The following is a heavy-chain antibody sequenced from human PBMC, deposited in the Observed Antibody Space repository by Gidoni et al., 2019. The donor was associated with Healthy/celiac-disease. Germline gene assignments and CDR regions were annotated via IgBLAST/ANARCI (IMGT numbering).Heavy chain of an antibody. V-gene: IGHV4-34*01. CDR3: ARAQTAMDDY. J-gene: IGHJ4*02. D-gene: IGHD5-18*01. Sequence: NYNPSLKSRVTISVDTSKNQFSLKLSSVTAADTAVYYCARAQTAMDDYWGQGTLVTVSS.